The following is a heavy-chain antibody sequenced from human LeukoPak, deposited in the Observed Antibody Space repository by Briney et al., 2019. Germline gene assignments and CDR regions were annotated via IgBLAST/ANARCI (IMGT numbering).Heavy chain of an antibody. CDR2: IIPIFGTA. J-gene: IGHJ4*02. D-gene: IGHD2-21*02. Sequence: SVKVSCKASGGTFSSYAISWVRQAPGQGLEWMGGIIPIFGTANYAQKFQGRVTITADESTSTAYMELSSLRSEDTAVYYCARAPRWYCGGDCYLNWGRGTLVTVSS. V-gene: IGHV1-69*01. CDR1: GGTFSSYA. CDR3: ARAPRWYCGGDCYLN.